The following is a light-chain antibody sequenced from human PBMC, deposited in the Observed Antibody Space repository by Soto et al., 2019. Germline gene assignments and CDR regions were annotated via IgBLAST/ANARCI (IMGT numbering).Light chain of an antibody. V-gene: IGKV3-15*01. Sequence: ILMTQSPATLSVSPWERATLSCRASQSVDSNLAWYQQKPGQAPRLLIYGASTRATGISARFSGSGSGTEFTLTISSLQSEDFGVYYCQQYNNWWTFGQGTKVDIK. CDR1: QSVDSN. CDR3: QQYNNWWT. J-gene: IGKJ1*01. CDR2: GAS.